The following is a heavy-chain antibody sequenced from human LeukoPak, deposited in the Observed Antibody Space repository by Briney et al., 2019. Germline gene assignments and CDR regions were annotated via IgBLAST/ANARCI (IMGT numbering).Heavy chain of an antibody. CDR2: MNPNSGNT. D-gene: IGHD7-27*01. CDR3: ARGLSTGSHLGY. Sequence: ASVKVSCKGSGYTFTSYDINWVRQATGQGLEWMGWMNPNSGNTGYAQKFQGRVTMTRNTSISTAYMELSSLRSEDTAVYYCARGLSTGSHLGYWGQGTLVTVSS. J-gene: IGHJ4*02. V-gene: IGHV1-8*01. CDR1: GYTFTSYD.